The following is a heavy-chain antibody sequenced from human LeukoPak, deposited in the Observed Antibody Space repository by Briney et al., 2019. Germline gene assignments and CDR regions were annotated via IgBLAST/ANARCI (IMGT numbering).Heavy chain of an antibody. CDR2: IKSKTDGGTT. CDR1: GFTFSNAW. Sequence: PGGSLRLSCAASGFTFSNAWMSWVRQAPGKGLEWVGRIKSKTDGGTTDYAAPVKGRFTISRDDSKNTLYVQMNSLKTEDTAVYYCTTGPYDYGSGTYNHWGQGTLVTVSS. D-gene: IGHD3-10*01. CDR3: TTGPYDYGSGTYNH. J-gene: IGHJ4*02. V-gene: IGHV3-15*01.